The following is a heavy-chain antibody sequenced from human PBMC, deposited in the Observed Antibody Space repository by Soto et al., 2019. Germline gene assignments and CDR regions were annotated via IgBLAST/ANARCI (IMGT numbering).Heavy chain of an antibody. CDR2: IIPIFGTA. CDR1: GGTFSSYA. V-gene: IGHV1-69*13. CDR3: AAPYGGKNPFPYYYYGMDV. D-gene: IGHD4-17*01. J-gene: IGHJ6*02. Sequence: GASVKVSCKASGGTFSSYAISWVRQAPGQGLEWMGGIIPIFGTANYAQKFQGRVTITADESTSTAYMEPSSLRSEDTAVYYCAAPYGGKNPFPYYYYGMDVWGQGTTVTVSS.